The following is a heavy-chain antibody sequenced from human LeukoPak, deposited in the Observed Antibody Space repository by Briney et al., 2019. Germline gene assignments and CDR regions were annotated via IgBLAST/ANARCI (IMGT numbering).Heavy chain of an antibody. CDR2: IYSGGNT. CDR3: ATRAVAAPY. V-gene: IGHV3-66*01. CDR1: GFTVGNNH. D-gene: IGHD6-19*01. J-gene: IGHJ4*02. Sequence: GGSLRLSCAASGFTVGNNHMNWVRQAPGKGLEWVSLIYSGGNTQYADPVKGRFIIFRDSSKNTLYLQMNSLRVEDTAVYYCATRAVAAPYWGQGTLVTVSS.